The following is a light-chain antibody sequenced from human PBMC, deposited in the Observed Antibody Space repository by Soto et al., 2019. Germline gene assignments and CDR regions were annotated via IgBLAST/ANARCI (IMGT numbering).Light chain of an antibody. J-gene: IGKJ3*01. Sequence: DLQMTQSPSTLSASVGDRVTITCRASQNINRWLAWYQQKPGKVPKVLIYDASTLKSGVPSRFSGSGSGTEFTLTISSLQPDDFAIYYCQQYNANFGPGTKVEIK. CDR3: QQYNAN. CDR2: DAS. V-gene: IGKV1-5*01. CDR1: QNINRW.